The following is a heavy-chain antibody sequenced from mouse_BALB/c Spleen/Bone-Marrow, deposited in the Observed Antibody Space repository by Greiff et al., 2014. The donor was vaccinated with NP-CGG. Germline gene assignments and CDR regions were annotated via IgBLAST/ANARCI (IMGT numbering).Heavy chain of an antibody. CDR1: GFAFSDTW. Sequence: LQQSGGGLVQPGGSMKLSCAASGFAFSDTWLDWVRQSPEKGPEWVAEIGTKADDHATYYAESVKGRFTTSRDDSISSVYLQMNSLRAEDTGIYYCTPHPFDYWGQGTTLTVSS. J-gene: IGHJ2*01. CDR2: IGTKADDHAT. V-gene: IGHV6-6*01. CDR3: TPHPFDY.